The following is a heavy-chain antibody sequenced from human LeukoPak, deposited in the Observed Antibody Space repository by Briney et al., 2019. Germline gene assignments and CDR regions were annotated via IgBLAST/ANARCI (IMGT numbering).Heavy chain of an antibody. D-gene: IGHD6-13*01. V-gene: IGHV4-34*01. J-gene: IGHJ4*02. CDR1: GGSFSGYY. Sequence: SETLSLTCAVYGGSFSGYYWSWIRQPPGKGLEWIGEINHSGSTNYNPSLKSRVTISVDTSQNQFSLKLSSVTAADTAVYYCARGGIAAANFDYWGQGTLVTVSS. CDR3: ARGGIAAANFDY. CDR2: INHSGST.